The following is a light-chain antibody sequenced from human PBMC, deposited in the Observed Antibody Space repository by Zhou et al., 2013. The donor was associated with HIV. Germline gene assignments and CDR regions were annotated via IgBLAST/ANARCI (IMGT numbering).Light chain of an antibody. J-gene: IGKJ5*01. CDR1: QSVSSN. V-gene: IGKV3-15*01. Sequence: EVLMTQSPATLSVSPGEEATLSCRASQSVSSNLAWYQQKPGQAPRLLIYGASSRASGIPARFSGSGSGTEFTLTIGSLQSEDFAVYYCQQYNNWPLSFGQGTRLEIK. CDR3: QQYNNWPLS. CDR2: GAS.